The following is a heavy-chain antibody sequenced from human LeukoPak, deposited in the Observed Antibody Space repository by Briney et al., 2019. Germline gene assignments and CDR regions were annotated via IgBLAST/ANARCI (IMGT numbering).Heavy chain of an antibody. CDR2: MNPNSGNT. CDR1: GYTFTSYD. Sequence: ASVKVSCKASGYTFTSYDINWVRQATGQGLEWMGWMNPNSGNTGYAQKFQGRVTMTRNTSISTAYMELSSLRSEDTAVYYCARFDGAADNLDYWGQGTLVTVSS. J-gene: IGHJ4*02. CDR3: ARFDGAADNLDY. V-gene: IGHV1-8*01. D-gene: IGHD6-25*01.